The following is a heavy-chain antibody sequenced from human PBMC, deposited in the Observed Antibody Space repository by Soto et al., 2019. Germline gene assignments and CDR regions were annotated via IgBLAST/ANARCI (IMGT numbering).Heavy chain of an antibody. CDR3: ANDYSEQWLGSGFAY. J-gene: IGHJ4*02. CDR1: GFGFSSYA. V-gene: IGHV3-23*01. D-gene: IGHD2-15*01. CDR2: MLSTGGST. Sequence: EVQLLESGGGLVQPGGSLRLSCAASGFGFSSYAMTWVRQAPGKGLEWVSGMLSTGGSTYYADSVKGRFSIFRDNSKDTLFLQMSSLRAEDTAVYYCANDYSEQWLGSGFAYWGQGTLVTVSS.